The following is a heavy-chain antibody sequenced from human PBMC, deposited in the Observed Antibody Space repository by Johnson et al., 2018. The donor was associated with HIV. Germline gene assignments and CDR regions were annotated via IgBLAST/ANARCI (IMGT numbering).Heavy chain of an antibody. V-gene: IGHV3-30*18. D-gene: IGHD6-13*01. CDR3: AKDFGSSSWHALDV. Sequence: MLLVESGGGVVQPGRSLRLSCAASGFTFSSYGMHWVRQAPGKVLVWVAVISYDGSNKYYIDSVKGRFTISRDNSKNTLYLQMNNLRAEDTSVYYCAKDFGSSSWHALDVWGQGTMVTVSS. CDR2: ISYDGSNK. J-gene: IGHJ3*01. CDR1: GFTFSSYG.